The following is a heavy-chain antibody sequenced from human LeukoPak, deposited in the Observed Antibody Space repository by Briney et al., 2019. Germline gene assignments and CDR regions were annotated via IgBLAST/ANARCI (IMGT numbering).Heavy chain of an antibody. CDR1: GGSISSSSQY. D-gene: IGHD6-6*01. CDR2: IYYSGST. Sequence: SETLSLTCTVSGGSISSSSQYWGWIRQPPGEGLEWIGSIYYSGSTYYNPSLKSRVTISVDTSKNQFSLKLSSVTAADTAEYYCARGSWQLAEEVYWGQGTLVTVSS. CDR3: ARGSWQLAEEVY. V-gene: IGHV4-39*07. J-gene: IGHJ4*02.